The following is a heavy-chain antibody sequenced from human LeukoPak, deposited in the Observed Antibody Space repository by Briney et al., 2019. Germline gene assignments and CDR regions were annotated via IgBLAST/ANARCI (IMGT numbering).Heavy chain of an antibody. CDR1: GFTFSSYA. CDR3: ARRGGYYFDY. Sequence: GGSVRLSCAASGFTFSSYAMHWVRQAPGKGLEYLSAVSSNGDSTYSANSVKGRFTISRDNSKNTLYLQMGSLRAEDMAVYYCARRGGYYFDYWGQGTLVTVSS. V-gene: IGHV3-64*01. D-gene: IGHD4-23*01. CDR2: VSSNGDST. J-gene: IGHJ4*02.